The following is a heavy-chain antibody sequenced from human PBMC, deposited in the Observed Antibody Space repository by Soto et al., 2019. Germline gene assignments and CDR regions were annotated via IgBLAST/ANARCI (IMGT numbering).Heavy chain of an antibody. V-gene: IGHV3-53*01. D-gene: IGHD3-16*01. CDR1: GFTVSNNY. J-gene: IGHJ4*02. CDR3: GTEGGGGGY. Sequence: EVQLVESGGGLIQPGGSLRLSCAVSGFTVSNNYMSWVRQAPGKGLEGVSVIYSGGYTAYGDSVKGRFTISRDNSKNTLFLTMNSLEAHGGACYCCGTEGGGGGYWGQGTLVTVSS. CDR2: IYSGGYT.